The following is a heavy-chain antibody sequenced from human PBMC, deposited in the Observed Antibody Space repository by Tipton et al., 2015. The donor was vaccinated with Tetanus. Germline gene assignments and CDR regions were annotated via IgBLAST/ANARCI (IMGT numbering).Heavy chain of an antibody. J-gene: IGHJ4*02. CDR2: VWYDGSRQ. CDR3: AREADCSGGSCFSGDFDN. CDR1: GFTFNGYG. V-gene: IGHV3-33*01. D-gene: IGHD2-15*01. Sequence: TASGFTFNGYGMHWVRQAPGKGLEWLALVWYDGSRQYYADSVKGRFTISRDNSKNTLYLQMNSLRAGDTAVYYCAREADCSGGSCFSGDFDNWGQGTQVTVSS.